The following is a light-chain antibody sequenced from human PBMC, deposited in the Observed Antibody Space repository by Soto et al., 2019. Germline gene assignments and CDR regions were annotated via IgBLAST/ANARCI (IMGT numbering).Light chain of an antibody. V-gene: IGKV1-6*01. Sequence: AIRMTQAPSSLSASVGDTVTFTCRASQAIRNDLGWFQQRPGKPPKLLIYGISILQTGVPSRFSGSGSGTDFTLTHSFLQPEGFSTYYCLHDALFPYSFGKGKRLEI. CDR1: QAIRND. CDR2: GIS. CDR3: LHDALFPYS. J-gene: IGKJ2*03.